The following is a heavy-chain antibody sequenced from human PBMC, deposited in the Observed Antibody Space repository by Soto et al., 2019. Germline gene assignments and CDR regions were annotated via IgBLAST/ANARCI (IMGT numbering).Heavy chain of an antibody. J-gene: IGHJ6*02. CDR3: ARERGHGAVNNHYGLDV. D-gene: IGHD3-16*01. Sequence: QVQWVQSGGEGKKPGASVRVSCQASGYPFNNFAIHWVRQASGHGLELLGSMSGRSGDPNCAPTVRDSITKAADTSNNPAVMERRSMRSADTAAYYCARERGHGAVNNHYGLDVWGQGTTVTV. CDR2: MSGRSGDP. V-gene: IGHV1-18*01. CDR1: GYPFNNFA.